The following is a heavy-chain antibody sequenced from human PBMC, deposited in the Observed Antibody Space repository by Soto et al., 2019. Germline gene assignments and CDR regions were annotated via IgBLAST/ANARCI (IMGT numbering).Heavy chain of an antibody. V-gene: IGHV4-34*01. CDR2: INHSGST. Sequence: SETLSLTCAVYGGSFSGYYWSLIRQPPGKGLEWIGEINHSGSTNYNPSLKSRVTISVDTSKNQFSLKLSSVSAADTAVYYCATGRGVRGVIITTYYYYGLDVWGQGTTVTVSS. J-gene: IGHJ6*02. D-gene: IGHD3-10*01. CDR3: ATGRGVRGVIITTYYYYGLDV. CDR1: GGSFSGYY.